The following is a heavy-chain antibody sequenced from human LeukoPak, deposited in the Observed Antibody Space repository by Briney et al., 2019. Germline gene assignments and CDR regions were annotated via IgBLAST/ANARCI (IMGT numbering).Heavy chain of an antibody. CDR2: ISSSGSTI. V-gene: IGHV3-48*03. J-gene: IGHJ4*02. CDR1: GFTFSSYE. Sequence: GGSLRLSCAASGFTFSSYEMNWVRQAPGKGLEWVSYISSSGSTIYYADSVKGRFTISRDNAKNSLYLQMNSLRAEDTAVYYCARLTTSGFDYWGQGTLVTVSS. D-gene: IGHD1-1*01. CDR3: ARLTTSGFDY.